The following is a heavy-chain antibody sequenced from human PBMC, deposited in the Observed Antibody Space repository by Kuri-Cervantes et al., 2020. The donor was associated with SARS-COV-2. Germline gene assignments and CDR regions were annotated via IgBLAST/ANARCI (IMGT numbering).Heavy chain of an antibody. CDR3: VKGVHFYYYGMDV. Sequence: GEFLKISCAASGFIFDDYTMHWVRQAPGKALEWVALIASDGGGTFYADSVKGRFTISRDNSKDSLYLEMTSLRIEDTALYYCVKGVHFYYYGMDVWGQGTTVTVSS. J-gene: IGHJ6*02. V-gene: IGHV3-43*01. CDR2: IASDGGGT. CDR1: GFIFDDYT.